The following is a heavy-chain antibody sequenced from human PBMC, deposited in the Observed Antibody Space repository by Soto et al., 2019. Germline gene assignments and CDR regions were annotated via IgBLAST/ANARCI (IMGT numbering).Heavy chain of an antibody. Sequence: QVQLQQWGAGLLKPSETLSLTFAVYGGSVSSGSYYWSWIRQPPGKGLEWIGEMSHSGGTHFNPSLKSRVTISVDTSKNQFSLKMSSVTAADTALYYCARVERGTATTVVDAFDIWGPGTMVTVSS. CDR3: ARVERGTATTVVDAFDI. D-gene: IGHD1-1*01. CDR1: GGSVSSGSYY. CDR2: MSHSGGT. J-gene: IGHJ3*02. V-gene: IGHV4-34*01.